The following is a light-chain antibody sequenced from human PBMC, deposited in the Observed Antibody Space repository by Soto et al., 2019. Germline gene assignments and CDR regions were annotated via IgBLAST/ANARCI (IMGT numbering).Light chain of an antibody. CDR1: QDITNY. J-gene: IGKJ5*01. CDR2: DAS. CDR3: QQYDDIPPT. V-gene: IGKV1-33*01. Sequence: DIQMTQSPSSLTASVGDSVTITCQASQDITNYLNWYQQKPGKAPKLLIYDASNLEPGVRSRFIGRGSWADFTFSISSLQPEDIATYYCQQYDDIPPTFGQGTRLDI.